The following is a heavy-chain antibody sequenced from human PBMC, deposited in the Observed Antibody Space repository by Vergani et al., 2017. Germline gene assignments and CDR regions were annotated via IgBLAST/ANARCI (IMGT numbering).Heavy chain of an antibody. V-gene: IGHV3-23*01. CDR1: GFTFSSYA. CDR3: ARDAPLYSSSWSRLRVDYYGMDV. J-gene: IGHJ6*02. Sequence: EVQLLESGGGLVQPGGSLRLSCAASGFTFSSYAMSWVRQAPGKGLEWVSGISASGGSTYYADSVKGRFTISRDISKNTLYLQMNSLRAEDTAVYYCARDAPLYSSSWSRLRVDYYGMDVWGQGTTVTVSS. D-gene: IGHD6-13*01. CDR2: ISASGGST.